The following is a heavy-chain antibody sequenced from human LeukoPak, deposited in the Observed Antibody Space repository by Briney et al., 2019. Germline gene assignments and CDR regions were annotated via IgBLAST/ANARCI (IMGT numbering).Heavy chain of an antibody. J-gene: IGHJ4*02. CDR2: VHLDGRT. V-gene: IGHV4-4*02. CDR1: GGSVTSTNW. Sequence: PSETLSLTCDVSGGSVTSTNWWTWFRQPPGKGLEWIGEVHLDGRTNYNPFLKSRLVMSADLPENHISLKLTSVTAADTAVYYCAREGGFYRPLDYSGQGTLVTVSS. D-gene: IGHD6-25*01. CDR3: AREGGFYRPLDY.